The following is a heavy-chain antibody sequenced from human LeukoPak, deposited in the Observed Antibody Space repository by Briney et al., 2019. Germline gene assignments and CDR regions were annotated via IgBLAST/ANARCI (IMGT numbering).Heavy chain of an antibody. Sequence: SETLSLTCPVSGDSISSSDYYRGWIGQPPGKRLEWIGSIYYSGSTYYNPSLKSRVTISVDTSKNQFSLKLSSVTAADTAVYYCARDGNYYGTGSFDYWGQGTLVTVSS. CDR3: ARDGNYYGTGSFDY. D-gene: IGHD3-10*01. CDR1: GDSISSSDYY. V-gene: IGHV4-39*07. J-gene: IGHJ4*02. CDR2: IYYSGST.